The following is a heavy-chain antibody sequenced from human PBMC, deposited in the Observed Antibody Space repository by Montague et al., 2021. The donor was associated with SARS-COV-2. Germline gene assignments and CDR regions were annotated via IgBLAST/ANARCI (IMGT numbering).Heavy chain of an antibody. J-gene: IGHJ4*02. CDR3: ARDQGVYCSGGSCYNFDY. D-gene: IGHD2-15*01. Sequence: SETLSLTCTVSGGSVSSGSYYWSWIRQPPGKGLEWIGSIYYGGSTYYNPSLKSRVTISVDTSMNHFSLKLSSVTAADTAVYYCARDQGVYCSGGSCYNFDYWGQGTLVTVSS. CDR2: IYYGGST. CDR1: GGSVSSGSYY. V-gene: IGHV4-39*02.